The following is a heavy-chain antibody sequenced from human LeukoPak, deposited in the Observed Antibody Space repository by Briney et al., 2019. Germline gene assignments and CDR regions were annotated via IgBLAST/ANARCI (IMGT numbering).Heavy chain of an antibody. CDR3: ARGPRYFDWLLSGHDAFDI. J-gene: IGHJ3*02. Sequence: SETLSLTCTVSGGSISSYYWSWIRQPPGKGLEWIGYIYYSGSTNYSPSLKSRVTISVDTSKNQFSLKLSSVTAADTAVYYCARGPRYFDWLLSGHDAFDIWGQGTMVTVSS. CDR2: IYYSGST. V-gene: IGHV4-59*01. CDR1: GGSISSYY. D-gene: IGHD3-9*01.